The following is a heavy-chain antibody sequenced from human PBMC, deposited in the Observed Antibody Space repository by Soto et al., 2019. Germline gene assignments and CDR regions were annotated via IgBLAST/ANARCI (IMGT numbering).Heavy chain of an antibody. V-gene: IGHV3-33*01. D-gene: IGHD3-22*01. Sequence: QVQLVESGEGVVQPGRSLRLSCAASGFTFSSYGMHWVRQAPGKGLEWVAVIWYDGSNKYYADSVKGRFTISRDNSKNTLYLQMNSLRAEDTAVYYCARANYYDSSGYYGGYYFDYWGQGTLVTVSS. CDR2: IWYDGSNK. CDR1: GFTFSSYG. J-gene: IGHJ4*02. CDR3: ARANYYDSSGYYGGYYFDY.